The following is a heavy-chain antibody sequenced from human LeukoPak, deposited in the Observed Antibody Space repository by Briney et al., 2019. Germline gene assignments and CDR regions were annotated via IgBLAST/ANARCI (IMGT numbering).Heavy chain of an antibody. Sequence: PGGSLRLSCAASGFTFDDYAMHWVRQAPGKGLEWVSGISWNSGSIVYADSVKGRFTISRDNAKNSLYLQMNSLRAEDTALYYCAKDMSPTTDCSSTSCHMSRWCFDYWGQGTLVTVSS. CDR3: AKDMSPTTDCSSTSCHMSRWCFDY. CDR2: ISWNSGSI. CDR1: GFTFDDYA. D-gene: IGHD2-2*01. V-gene: IGHV3-9*01. J-gene: IGHJ4*02.